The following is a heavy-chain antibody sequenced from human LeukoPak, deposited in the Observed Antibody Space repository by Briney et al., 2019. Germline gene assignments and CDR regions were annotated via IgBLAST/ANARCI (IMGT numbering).Heavy chain of an antibody. CDR3: ARHAAIRNYVGSLDS. D-gene: IGHD4-11*01. CDR2: IFHSGST. J-gene: IGHJ1*01. CDR1: AVSLTSSSYY. V-gene: IGHV4-39*01. Sequence: SETLCLTCTVSAVSLTSSSYYWGWILQPPGRGLEWIAPIFHSGSTYYNPSLKTRLTISGATSKNQFSLKVDSLTAADTSLYFCARHAAIRNYVGSLDSWGQGTLVTVSS.